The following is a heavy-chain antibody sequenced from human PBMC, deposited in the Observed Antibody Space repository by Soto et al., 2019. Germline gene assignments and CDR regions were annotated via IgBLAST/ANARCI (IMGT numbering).Heavy chain of an antibody. CDR3: AYSTGWYRLDL. CDR2: SCHTGNT. J-gene: IGHJ3*01. CDR1: GDSISSSRW. Sequence: QVQLQESGPGLVKPSGTLSLTCDVSGDSISSSRWWTWVRQPPGKGLEWIGDSCHTGNTNYNPSLKSRVTISVDKSKTQFSLKLTSVTAADTAVYYGAYSTGWYRLDLWGQGTLVTVSS. D-gene: IGHD6-19*01. V-gene: IGHV4-4*02.